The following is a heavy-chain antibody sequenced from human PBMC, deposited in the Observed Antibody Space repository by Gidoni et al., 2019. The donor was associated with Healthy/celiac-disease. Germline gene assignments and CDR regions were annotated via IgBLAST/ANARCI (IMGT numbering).Heavy chain of an antibody. D-gene: IGHD4-4*01. Sequence: QVQLVQSGAEVKKPGASVKVSCKASGYTFTSYYMHWVRQAPGQGLEWMGIINPSGGSTSYAQKFQGRVTMTRDTSTSTVYMELSSLRSEDTAVYYCARDSSNYHPYYYGMDVWGQGTTVTVSS. V-gene: IGHV1-46*01. J-gene: IGHJ6*02. CDR1: GYTFTSYY. CDR2: INPSGGST. CDR3: ARDSSNYHPYYYGMDV.